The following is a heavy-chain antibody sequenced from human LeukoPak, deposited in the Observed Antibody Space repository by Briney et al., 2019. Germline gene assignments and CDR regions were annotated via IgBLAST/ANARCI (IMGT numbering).Heavy chain of an antibody. CDR3: AKLYYDFWSGLLPLDY. D-gene: IGHD3-3*01. Sequence: GGSLRLSCAASGFTFSSYAMSWVRQALGKGLEWVSAISGSGGSTYYADSVKGRFTISRDNSKNTLYLQMNSLRAEDTAVYYCAKLYYDFWSGLLPLDYWGQGTLVTVSS. CDR1: GFTFSSYA. J-gene: IGHJ4*02. CDR2: ISGSGGST. V-gene: IGHV3-23*01.